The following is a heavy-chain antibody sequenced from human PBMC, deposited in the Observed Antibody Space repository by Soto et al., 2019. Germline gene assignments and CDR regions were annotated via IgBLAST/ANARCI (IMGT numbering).Heavy chain of an antibody. J-gene: IGHJ5*02. CDR2: IYWDHDE. CDR1: GFSLTATGVG. V-gene: IGHV2-5*02. CDR3: AHRGWFSEGQPNWFDP. D-gene: IGHD3-10*01. Sequence: QITLKESGPTLVKPTQTLTLTCTFSGFSLTATGVGVGWIRQPPGKALEWLALIYWDHDERYNPSLKSRLTITKDTSRNQVVRTMPNMDHVDTATYYCAHRGWFSEGQPNWFDPWGQGALVTGSS.